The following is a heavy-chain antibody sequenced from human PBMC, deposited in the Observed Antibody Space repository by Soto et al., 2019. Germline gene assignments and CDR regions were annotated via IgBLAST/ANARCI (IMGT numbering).Heavy chain of an antibody. CDR2: IIPIFGTA. D-gene: IGHD6-19*01. Sequence: SVKVSCKASGGTFSSYAISWVRQAPGQGLEWMGGIIPIFGTANYAQKFQGRVTITADESTSTAYMELSSLRSEDTAVYYCARDSSGWYSTAYYFDYWGQGTLVTVSS. J-gene: IGHJ4*02. V-gene: IGHV1-69*13. CDR1: GGTFSSYA. CDR3: ARDSSGWYSTAYYFDY.